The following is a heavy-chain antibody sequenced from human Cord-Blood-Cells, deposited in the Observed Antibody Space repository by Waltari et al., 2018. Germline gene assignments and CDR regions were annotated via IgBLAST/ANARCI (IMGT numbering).Heavy chain of an antibody. CDR2: IWYDGSNK. CDR3: ARVGEGDY. Sequence: QVQLVESGGGVVQPGRSLRLSCAASAFTFSTYGMHWVRQAPGKGLEWVAVIWYDGSNKYYADSVKGRFTISRDNSNNTLYLQMNSLRAEDTAVYYCARVGEGDYWGQGTLVTVSS. D-gene: IGHD3-10*01. J-gene: IGHJ4*02. V-gene: IGHV3-33*01. CDR1: AFTFSTYG.